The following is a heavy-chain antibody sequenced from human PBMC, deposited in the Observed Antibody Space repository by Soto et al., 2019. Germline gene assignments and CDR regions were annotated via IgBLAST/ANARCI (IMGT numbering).Heavy chain of an antibody. D-gene: IGHD2-2*01. Sequence: PGGSLRLSCAASGFTFSNAWMSWVRQAPGKGLEWVGRIKSKTDGGTTDYAAPVKGRFTISRDDSKNTLYLQMNSLKTEDTAVYYCTTEEEVDIVVVPAGLDLWGQGVLVTVSS. CDR1: GFTFSNAW. CDR3: TTEEEVDIVVVPAGLDL. J-gene: IGHJ5*02. V-gene: IGHV3-15*01. CDR2: IKSKTDGGTT.